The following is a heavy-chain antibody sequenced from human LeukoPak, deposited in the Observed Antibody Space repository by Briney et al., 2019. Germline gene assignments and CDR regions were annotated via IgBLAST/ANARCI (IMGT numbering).Heavy chain of an antibody. CDR1: GFTFSSYA. CDR3: ARQPDYYGMDV. D-gene: IGHD1-1*01. CDR2: ISGSAGST. Sequence: GGSLGLSCAASGFTFSSYAMSWVRQAPGKGLEWVSTISGSAGSTYYADSVKGRFTISRDNSKNTLSLQVSSLRAEDTAVYHCARQPDYYGMDVWGQGTTVTVSS. V-gene: IGHV3-23*01. J-gene: IGHJ6*02.